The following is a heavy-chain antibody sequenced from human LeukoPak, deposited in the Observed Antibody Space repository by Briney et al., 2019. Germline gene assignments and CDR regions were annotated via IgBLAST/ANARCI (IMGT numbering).Heavy chain of an antibody. D-gene: IGHD3-10*01. Sequence: PSETLSLTCTVSGGSISSSSYYWGWIRQPPGKGLEWIGEINHSGSTNYNPSLKSRVTISVDTSKNQFSLKLSSVTAADTAVYYCATWRVRGAAGYYYYGMDVWGQGTTVTVSS. CDR3: ATWRVRGAAGYYYYGMDV. CDR2: INHSGST. J-gene: IGHJ6*02. V-gene: IGHV4-39*07. CDR1: GGSISSSSYY.